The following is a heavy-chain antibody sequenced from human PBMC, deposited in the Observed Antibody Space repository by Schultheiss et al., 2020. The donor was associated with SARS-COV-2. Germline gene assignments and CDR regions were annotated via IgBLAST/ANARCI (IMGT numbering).Heavy chain of an antibody. J-gene: IGHJ6*02. CDR3: ARGSGVAGTSMLTPGYYGMDV. D-gene: IGHD6-19*01. CDR2: ISAYNGNT. CDR1: GYTFTSYG. Sequence: ASVKVSCKASGYTFTSYGISWVRQAPGQGLEWMGWISAYNGNTNYAQKFQGRVTMTRDTSTSTVYMELSSLRSEDTAVYYCARGSGVAGTSMLTPGYYGMDVWGQGTTVTVSS. V-gene: IGHV1-18*01.